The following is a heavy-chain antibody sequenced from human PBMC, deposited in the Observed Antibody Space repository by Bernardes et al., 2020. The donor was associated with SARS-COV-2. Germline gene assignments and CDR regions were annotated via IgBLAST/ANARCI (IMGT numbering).Heavy chain of an antibody. CDR1: GYTFTGYY. J-gene: IGHJ6*02. CDR2: INPNNGGT. V-gene: IGHV1-2*07. CDR3: ATVSETLITISFYGMDV. Sequence: ASVKVSCKTSGYTFTGYYIHWVRQAPGQGLEWMGWINPNNGGTNYAHKFQGRVTMTRDTSISTAYMELSRLRSDDTAVCFCATVSETLITISFYGMDVWGQGTTVTVSS. D-gene: IGHD3-3*01.